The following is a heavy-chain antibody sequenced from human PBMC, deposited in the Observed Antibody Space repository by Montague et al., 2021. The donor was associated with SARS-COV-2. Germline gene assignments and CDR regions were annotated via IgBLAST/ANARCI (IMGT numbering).Heavy chain of an antibody. CDR1: GFTFSEYY. V-gene: IGHV3-48*02. CDR2: ISRDSAEV. D-gene: IGHD1-14*01. CDR3: ARDSGITGADDY. J-gene: IGHJ4*02. Sequence: SLRLSCAASGFTFSEYYMTWVRQAPGKGLQWVSYISRDSAEVYYAESVKGRFSISRDNDRSALYLQLNNLRNEDTATYYCARDSGITGADDYWGQGTLVVVSS.